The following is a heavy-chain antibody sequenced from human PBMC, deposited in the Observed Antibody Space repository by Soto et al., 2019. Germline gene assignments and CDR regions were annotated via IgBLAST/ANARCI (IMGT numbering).Heavy chain of an antibody. CDR3: ARLKWNYPI. CDR1: GGSVSSGGYY. D-gene: IGHD1-7*01. V-gene: IGHV4-61*08. J-gene: IGHJ4*02. Sequence: SETLSLTCSVSGGSVSSGGYYWSWIRQPPGKGLEWIGYIYYSGSTNYNPSLKSRISISVETSKNQFSLKLTSVTAAATAVYYCARLKWNYPIWGQGTLVTVSP. CDR2: IYYSGST.